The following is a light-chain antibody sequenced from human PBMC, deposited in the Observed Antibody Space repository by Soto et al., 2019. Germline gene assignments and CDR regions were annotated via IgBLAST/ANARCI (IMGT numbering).Light chain of an antibody. V-gene: IGKV3-15*01. CDR2: GAS. CDR1: QSVATN. Sequence: VFAQSSATLFVSTGERTHLSCRASQSVATNLAWYQQRPGQAPRLLIYGASKRAIGLPARFSGSGSGTEFTLTITSLQSEDFAVYYCQKYNNWPQTCGQGNKGDIK. CDR3: QKYNNWPQT. J-gene: IGKJ1*01.